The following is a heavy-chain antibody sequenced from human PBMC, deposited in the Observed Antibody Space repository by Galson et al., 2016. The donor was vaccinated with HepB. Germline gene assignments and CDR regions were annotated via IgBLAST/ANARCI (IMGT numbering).Heavy chain of an antibody. CDR2: IHHSGSA. D-gene: IGHD1-14*01. V-gene: IGHV4-31*03. CDR3: AREVDKPELSDDDAFDI. J-gene: IGHJ3*02. CDR1: GGSIISNNRF. Sequence: TLSLTCTVSGGSIISNNRFWSWIRQQQGKGLEWIGYIHHSGSAYYNPPFLGRAIISVDTSKNQFSLKLTSVNAADTAVYYCAREVDKPELSDDDAFDIWGQGTLVTVSS.